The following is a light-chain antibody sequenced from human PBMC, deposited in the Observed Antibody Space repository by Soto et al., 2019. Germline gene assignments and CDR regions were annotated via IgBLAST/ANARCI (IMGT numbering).Light chain of an antibody. CDR3: QQYNNWPPT. Sequence: EIVLTQSPATLSLSPGERATLSCRASQNIRRSLAWYQQRPGQPPRLLIYNSFTRAPGIPARFSGSGSGTEFTLTISSLQSEDFAVYYCQQYNNWPPTFGQGTKVDIK. V-gene: IGKV3-15*01. CDR1: QNIRRS. CDR2: NSF. J-gene: IGKJ1*01.